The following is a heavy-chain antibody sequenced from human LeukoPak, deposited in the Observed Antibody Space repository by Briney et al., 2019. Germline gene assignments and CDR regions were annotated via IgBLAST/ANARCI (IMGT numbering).Heavy chain of an antibody. CDR1: GGSFSGCY. D-gene: IGHD4-17*01. V-gene: IGHV4-34*01. CDR3: AADYGDYLFDY. Sequence: SETLSLTCAVYGGSFSGCYWSWIRQPPGKGLEWIGEINHSGSTNYNPSLKSRVTISVDTSKNQFSLKLSSVTAADTAVYYCAADYGDYLFDYWGQGTLVTVSS. J-gene: IGHJ4*02. CDR2: INHSGST.